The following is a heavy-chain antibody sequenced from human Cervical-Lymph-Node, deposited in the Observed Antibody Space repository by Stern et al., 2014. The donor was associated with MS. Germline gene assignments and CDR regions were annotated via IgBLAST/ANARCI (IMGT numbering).Heavy chain of an antibody. D-gene: IGHD3-22*01. Sequence: EVHLVESGGGLVQPGRSLRLSCTTSGFTFADYAVSWFRQAPGKGLEWVGFIRSKPYGGTTEYAASVEGIVTISRDDFRGIAYLQMNSLKTEDTAVYFCARSTVVDPFDPWGQGTRVTVSS. CDR3: ARSTVVDPFDP. CDR2: IRSKPYGGTT. J-gene: IGHJ5*02. CDR1: GFTFADYA. V-gene: IGHV3-49*03.